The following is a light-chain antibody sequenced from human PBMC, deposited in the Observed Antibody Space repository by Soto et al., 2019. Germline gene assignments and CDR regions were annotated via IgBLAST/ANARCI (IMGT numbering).Light chain of an antibody. Sequence: EIVLTQSPGTLSLSPGERATLSCRASQSVTSSYLAWYQQKPGQAPRLLIYGASNRATGIPARFSASGSGTDFTLTISSLEPEDFAVYHCQQRSNWPSITFGQGTRLEIK. J-gene: IGKJ5*01. V-gene: IGKV3-11*01. CDR2: GAS. CDR3: QQRSNWPSIT. CDR1: QSVTSSY.